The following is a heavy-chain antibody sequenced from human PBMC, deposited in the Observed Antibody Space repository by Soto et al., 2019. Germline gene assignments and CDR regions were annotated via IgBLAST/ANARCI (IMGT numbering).Heavy chain of an antibody. V-gene: IGHV1-69*02. CDR2: IIPILGIA. CDR3: ARLSRERSSGHSRDAFEI. Sequence: SVKVSCKASGGTFSSYTISWVRQAPGQGLEWMGRIIPILGIANYAQKFQGRVTITADKSTSTAYMELSSLRSEDTAVYYCARLSRERSSGHSRDAFEIWGQGTMVTVSS. J-gene: IGHJ3*02. D-gene: IGHD6-19*01. CDR1: GGTFSSYT.